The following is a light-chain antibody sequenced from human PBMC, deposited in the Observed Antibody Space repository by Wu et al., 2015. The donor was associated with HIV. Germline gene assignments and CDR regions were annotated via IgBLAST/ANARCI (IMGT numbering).Light chain of an antibody. CDR3: QQYQNLRLYS. J-gene: IGKJ2*03. V-gene: IGKV1-33*01. CDR2: DAS. CDR1: QDINNY. Sequence: DIQMTQSPSSLSASVGDRVTITCQASQDINNYLNWYQQKPGKAPKLLIYDASNLETGVPSRFSGSGSGTDFTFTISSLQPEDIATYYCQQYQNLRLYSFGQGTKLEIK.